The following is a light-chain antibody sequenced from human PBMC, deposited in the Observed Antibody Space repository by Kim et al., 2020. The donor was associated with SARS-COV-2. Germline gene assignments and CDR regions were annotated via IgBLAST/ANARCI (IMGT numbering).Light chain of an antibody. CDR1: ALPKKY. CDR3: YSTDSSGNHGV. Sequence: SGQTARITCSGDALPKKYAYRYQQKAGQAPVLVIYEDSKRPSGIPERFSGSSSGTMATLTISGAQVEDEADYYCYSTDSSGNHGVFGGGTQLTVL. CDR2: EDS. J-gene: IGLJ2*01. V-gene: IGLV3-10*01.